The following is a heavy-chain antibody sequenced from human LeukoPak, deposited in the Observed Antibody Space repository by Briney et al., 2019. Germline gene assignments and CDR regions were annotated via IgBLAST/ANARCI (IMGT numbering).Heavy chain of an antibody. CDR1: GFTFSNYN. V-gene: IGHV3-21*01. Sequence: GGSLRLSCAASGFTFSNYNMNWVRQAPGEGLEWVSSISNSGSYIYYADSLKGRFIISRDNAKNSLYLQMNSLRAEDTAVYYCARDTVTHDAFDIWGQGTMVTVSS. CDR3: ARDTVTHDAFDI. CDR2: ISNSGSYI. J-gene: IGHJ3*02. D-gene: IGHD4-11*01.